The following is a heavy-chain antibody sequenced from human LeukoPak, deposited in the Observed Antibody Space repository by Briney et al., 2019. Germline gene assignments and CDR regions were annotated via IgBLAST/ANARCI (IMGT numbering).Heavy chain of an antibody. V-gene: IGHV3-23*01. J-gene: IGHJ6*02. CDR1: GFTFSSYA. Sequence: GGPLRLSCAASGFTFSSYAMSWVRQAPGKGLEWVSAISGSGGSTYYADSVKGRFTISRDSSKNTLYLQMNSLRAEDTAVYYCAKRSFGSGSHGGYYGMDVWGQGTTVTVSS. CDR2: ISGSGGST. CDR3: AKRSFGSGSHGGYYGMDV. D-gene: IGHD1-26*01.